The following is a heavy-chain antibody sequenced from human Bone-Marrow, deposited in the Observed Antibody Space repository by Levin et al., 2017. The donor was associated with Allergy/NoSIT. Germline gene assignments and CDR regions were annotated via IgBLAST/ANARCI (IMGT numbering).Heavy chain of an antibody. D-gene: IGHD2-15*01. CDR3: ARPRKKTSYCSGGSCYSKDAFDS. J-gene: IGHJ3*02. CDR1: GGTFSSYA. CDR2: IIPIFGTA. V-gene: IGHV1-69*06. Sequence: SVKVSCKASGGTFSSYAISWVRQAPGQGLEWMGGIIPIFGTANYAQKFQGRVTITADKSTSTAYMELSSLRSEDTAVHYCARPRKKTSYCSGGSCYSKDAFDSWGQGTMVTVSS.